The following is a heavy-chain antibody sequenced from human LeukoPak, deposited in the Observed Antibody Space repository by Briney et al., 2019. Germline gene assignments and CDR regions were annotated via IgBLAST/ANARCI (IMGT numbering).Heavy chain of an antibody. J-gene: IGHJ4*02. CDR2: ISSSTSYI. Sequence: GGSLRLSCAVSGLTFSSYSMNWVRQAPGKGLEWVSSISSSTSYIYYADSVKGRFTISKDNAKNSLYLQMNSLRAEDTAVYYCARAGGSTVSHSDYWGQGTLVTVSS. CDR3: ARAGGSTVSHSDY. V-gene: IGHV3-21*01. CDR1: GLTFSSYS. D-gene: IGHD4-17*01.